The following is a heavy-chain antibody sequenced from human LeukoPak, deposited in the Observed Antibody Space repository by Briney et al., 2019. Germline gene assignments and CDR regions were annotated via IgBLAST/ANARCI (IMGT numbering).Heavy chain of an antibody. Sequence: GGSLRLSCAASGFTFVSHAMNWVRQAPGKGLEWVSSISGSSGNMYYADSVKGRFTISRDNAKNSLSLQMNSLRAEDTAFYYCTRGDYFDYWGQGTLVTVSS. V-gene: IGHV3-21*01. J-gene: IGHJ4*02. CDR2: ISGSSGNM. CDR3: TRGDYFDY. CDR1: GFTFVSHA.